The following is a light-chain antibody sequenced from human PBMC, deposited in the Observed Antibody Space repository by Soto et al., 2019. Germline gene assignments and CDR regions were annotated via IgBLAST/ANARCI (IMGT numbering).Light chain of an antibody. V-gene: IGLV2-8*01. CDR3: SSFASSNTWV. J-gene: IGLJ3*02. CDR2: RVT. CDR1: RSVVGAYNY. Sequence: QSALTQPPSASGSPGQSVTISCTGPRSVVGAYNYASWYQQHAGKAPKLVINRVTKRPSGVPDRFPGSKSANTASLTVSGLQAEDEADYYCSSFASSNTWVFGGGTKLTVL.